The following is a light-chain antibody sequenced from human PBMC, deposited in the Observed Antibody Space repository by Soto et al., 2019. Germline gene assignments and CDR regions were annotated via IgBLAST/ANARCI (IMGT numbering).Light chain of an antibody. CDR1: QSISSW. CDR2: GAS. CDR3: QQRSNWPPWT. J-gene: IGKJ1*01. Sequence: TQAPATLSASVGDRVTITCRASQSISSWLAWYQQKPGQTPRLLIYGASTRAPGIPARFSGSGSGTDFTLPISSLEPEDFAAYYCQQRSNWPPWTFGQGTKVDIK. V-gene: IGKV3-11*01.